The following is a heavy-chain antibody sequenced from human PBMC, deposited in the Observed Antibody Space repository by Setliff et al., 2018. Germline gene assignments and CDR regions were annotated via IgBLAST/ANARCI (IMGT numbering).Heavy chain of an antibody. J-gene: IGHJ4*02. CDR1: GGSISSSSYY. CDR2: IYCSGST. Sequence: SETLSLTCTVSGGSISSSSYYWGWIRQPPGKGLEWIGSIYCSGSTYYNPSLKSRVSISVDTSKNQFSLKLSSVTAADTAVYYCARESRYYYDNLGTLDYWGQGTLVTVSS. V-gene: IGHV4-39*07. CDR3: ARESRYYYDNLGTLDY. D-gene: IGHD3-22*01.